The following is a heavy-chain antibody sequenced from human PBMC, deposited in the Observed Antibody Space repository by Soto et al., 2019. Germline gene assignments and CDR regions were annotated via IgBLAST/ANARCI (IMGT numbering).Heavy chain of an antibody. CDR2: ISSSRNYI. Sequence: EVQVVDSGGGLVKPGGSLRLSCAASGFTFSTYTMNWVRQAPGKGLEWVSSISSSRNYIYYADSLKGRFTISRDNAKNSLFLQMDSLRAEDTAVYYCARGYIAMDYWGQGTLVTVSS. D-gene: IGHD2-21*01. CDR3: ARGYIAMDY. CDR1: GFTFSTYT. J-gene: IGHJ4*02. V-gene: IGHV3-21*01.